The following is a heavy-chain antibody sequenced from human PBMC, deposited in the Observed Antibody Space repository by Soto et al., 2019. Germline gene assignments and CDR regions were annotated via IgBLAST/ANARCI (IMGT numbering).Heavy chain of an antibody. V-gene: IGHV4-39*02. CDR3: ARLEYSYGTLYYFDY. CDR2: IYYSGST. Sequence: QLQVQESGPGLVKTSEHLSLTCTVSGGSISSSSYYWGWIRQPPGKGLEWIGSIYYSGSTYNNPSLKSRVTISVDTSTNHFSHKLSSVTAADTAVYYCARLEYSYGTLYYFDYWGQGTLVTVSS. J-gene: IGHJ4*02. D-gene: IGHD5-18*01. CDR1: GGSISSSSYY.